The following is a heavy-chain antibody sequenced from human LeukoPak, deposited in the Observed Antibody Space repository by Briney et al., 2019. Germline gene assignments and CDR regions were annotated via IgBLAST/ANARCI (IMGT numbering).Heavy chain of an antibody. Sequence: GGSLRLSCAASGFTFSSYGMHWVRQAPGKGLEWVAVIWYDGSNKYYADSVKGRFTISRDNSKNTLYLQMNSLRAEDTAVYYCASSAGVTPFDYWGQGTLVTVSS. CDR1: GFTFSSYG. J-gene: IGHJ4*02. V-gene: IGHV3-33*01. CDR2: IWYDGSNK. CDR3: ASSAGVTPFDY. D-gene: IGHD4-11*01.